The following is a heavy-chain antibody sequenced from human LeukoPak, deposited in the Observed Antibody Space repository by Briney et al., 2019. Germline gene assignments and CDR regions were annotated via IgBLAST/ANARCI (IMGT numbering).Heavy chain of an antibody. CDR2: IYHSGST. J-gene: IGHJ5*02. D-gene: IGHD3-10*01. CDR3: ARGLRGIMIRGAITDLNWFDA. CDR1: GGSISSGDYY. V-gene: IGHV4-30-4*01. Sequence: SETLSLTCTVSGGSISSGDYYWTWIRQPPGKGLEWIGYIYHSGSTHYNSSLKSRLTISVDTSKNQFSLKLSSVTAADTAVYYCARGLRGIMIRGAITDLNWFDAWGQGTLVIVSS.